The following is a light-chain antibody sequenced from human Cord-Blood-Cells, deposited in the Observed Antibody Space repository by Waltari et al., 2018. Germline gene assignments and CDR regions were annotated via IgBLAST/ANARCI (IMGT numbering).Light chain of an antibody. V-gene: IGKV1-9*01. CDR1: QGISSF. CDR2: AAS. CDR3: QQLNSDAT. Sequence: QLTQSPSFLSASVGAIVTITCRASQGISSFLAWHQQKPGKAPKLLIYAASTLQSGVPSRFSGSGSGTECTRTSSSLQPEDCATDCGQQLNSDATFGGGTKVEMK. J-gene: IGKJ4*01.